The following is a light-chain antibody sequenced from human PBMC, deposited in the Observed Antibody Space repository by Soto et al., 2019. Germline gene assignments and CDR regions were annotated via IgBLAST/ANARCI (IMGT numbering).Light chain of an antibody. CDR2: GTS. CDR1: QSVNNNY. CDR3: HQFGSSPGT. V-gene: IGKV3-20*01. Sequence: EIVLTQSPGTLSLSPGERATLSCRASQSVNNNYLAWYQQNPGQAPRLLSYGTSNRATGIADRFSGSGSGTDFTLTIARVEPEDFAVYYCHQFGSSPGTFGQGTKLEIK. J-gene: IGKJ2*01.